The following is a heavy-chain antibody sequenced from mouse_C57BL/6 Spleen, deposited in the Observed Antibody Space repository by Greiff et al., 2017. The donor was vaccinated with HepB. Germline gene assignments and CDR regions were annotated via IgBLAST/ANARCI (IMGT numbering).Heavy chain of an antibody. CDR3: ARAGYYGFDY. V-gene: IGHV1-64*01. J-gene: IGHJ2*01. CDR1: GYTFTSYW. D-gene: IGHD1-1*01. Sequence: VQLQESGAELVKPGASVKMSCKASGYTFTSYWITWVKQRPGQGLEWIGMIHPNSGSTNYNEKFKSKATLTVDKSSSTAYMQLSSLTSEDSAVYYCARAGYYGFDYWGQGTTLTVSS. CDR2: IHPNSGST.